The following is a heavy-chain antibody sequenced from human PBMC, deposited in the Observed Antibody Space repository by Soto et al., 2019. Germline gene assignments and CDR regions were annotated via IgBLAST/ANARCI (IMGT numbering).Heavy chain of an antibody. CDR3: ARGTDYGAPHAEYFQH. V-gene: IGHV4-30-4*01. CDR1: VGSISSGDYY. Sequence: PAETLSNTCTVCVGSISSGDYYWSWIRQPPGKGLEWIGYIYYSGSTYYNPSLKSRVTTSVDTSKNQFSLKLSSVTAADTAVYYCARGTDYGAPHAEYFQHWGQGTLVTVSS. CDR2: IYYSGST. J-gene: IGHJ1*01. D-gene: IGHD4-17*01.